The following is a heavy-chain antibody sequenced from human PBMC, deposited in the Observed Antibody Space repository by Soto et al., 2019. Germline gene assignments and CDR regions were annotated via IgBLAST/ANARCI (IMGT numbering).Heavy chain of an antibody. J-gene: IGHJ5*02. CDR1: CGSMRGSSYY. CDR2: IYYSGST. Sequence: PSETLSLTCTVSCGSMRGSSYYGGWINKPPGKRLVWIASIYYSGSTDCSPALKSRVSISVDTSKTQFSLKLSSVTAADTAVYYCARVPDRWGQGTLVTGSS. V-gene: IGHV4-39*07. CDR3: ARVPDR. D-gene: IGHD2-2*01.